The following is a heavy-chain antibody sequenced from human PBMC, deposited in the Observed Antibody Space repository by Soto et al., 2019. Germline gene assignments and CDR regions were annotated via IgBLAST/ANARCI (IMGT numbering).Heavy chain of an antibody. J-gene: IGHJ4*02. CDR3: ARDHGSGSYYDFDY. D-gene: IGHD3-10*01. Sequence: HPGGSLRLSCAASGFTVSSNYMSWVRQAPGKGLEWLSVIYSGGSTYYADSVKGRFTISRDNSKNTLYLQMNTLRAEDTAVYYCARDHGSGSYYDFDYWGQGTLVTVSS. CDR1: GFTVSSNY. CDR2: IYSGGST. V-gene: IGHV3-66*01.